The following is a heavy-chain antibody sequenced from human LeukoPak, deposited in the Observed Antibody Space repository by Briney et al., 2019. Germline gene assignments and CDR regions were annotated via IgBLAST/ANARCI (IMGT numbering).Heavy chain of an antibody. Sequence: KPSETLSLTCTVSGGSISSYYWSWIRQPPGKGLEWIGYIYYSGSTNYNPSLKSRVTISVDTSKNQFSLKLSSVTAADTAVYYCARLPKPNTNGWSSNAFDIWGQGTMVTVSS. V-gene: IGHV4-59*01. CDR3: ARLPKPNTNGWSSNAFDI. D-gene: IGHD6-19*01. J-gene: IGHJ3*02. CDR2: IYYSGST. CDR1: GGSISSYY.